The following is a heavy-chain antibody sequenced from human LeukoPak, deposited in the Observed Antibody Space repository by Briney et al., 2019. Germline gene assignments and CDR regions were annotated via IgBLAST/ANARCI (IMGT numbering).Heavy chain of an antibody. D-gene: IGHD3-16*02. CDR3: ARAALYYDYVWGSYRHHFFDY. Sequence: SETLSLTCAVYGGPFSGYYWSWIRQPPGKGLERIGEINHSGSTNYNPSLKSRVTISVDTSKNQFSLKLSSVTAADTAVYYCARAALYYDYVWGSYRHHFFDYWGQGTLVAVSS. J-gene: IGHJ4*02. CDR2: INHSGST. V-gene: IGHV4-34*01. CDR1: GGPFSGYY.